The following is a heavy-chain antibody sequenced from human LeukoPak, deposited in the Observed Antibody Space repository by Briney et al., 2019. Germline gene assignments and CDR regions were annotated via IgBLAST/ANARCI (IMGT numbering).Heavy chain of an antibody. J-gene: IGHJ3*01. V-gene: IGHV1-18*01. D-gene: IGHD4-17*01. CDR3: ARAGDDLAFDV. CDR1: GYTFKSYN. CDR2: ISPYNGNT. Sequence: ASVKVSCKASGYTFKSYNLNWVRQAPGQELEWMGWISPYNGNTNYAQKVQSRVTMITDTSTSTAYMELRSLRADDTAVYYCARAGDDLAFDVWGQGTIVPVSS.